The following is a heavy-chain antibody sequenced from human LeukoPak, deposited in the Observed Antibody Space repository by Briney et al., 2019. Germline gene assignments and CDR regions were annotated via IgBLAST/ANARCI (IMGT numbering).Heavy chain of an antibody. V-gene: IGHV3-66*01. D-gene: IGHD3-10*01. Sequence: PGGSLRLSCAASGFIFSSYAMSWVRQAPGKGLEWVSVIYSGGSTFYADSVKGRFTISRDNSKNTLYLQMNSVRVEDTAVYYCASSLPRDYYGSGSYYYWGQGTLVTVSS. J-gene: IGHJ4*02. CDR1: GFIFSSYA. CDR3: ASSLPRDYYGSGSYYY. CDR2: IYSGGST.